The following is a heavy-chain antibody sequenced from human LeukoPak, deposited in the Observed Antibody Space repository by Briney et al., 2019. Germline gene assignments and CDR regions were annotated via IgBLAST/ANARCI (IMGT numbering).Heavy chain of an antibody. CDR3: ARHGNLVRGVIGY. Sequence: SETLSLTCAVYGGSFSGYYWSWIRQPPGKGLEWIGEINHSGSTYYNPSLKSRVTISVDTSKNQFSLKLSSVTAADTAVYYCARHGNLVRGVIGYWGQGTLVTVSS. D-gene: IGHD3-10*01. J-gene: IGHJ4*02. CDR1: GGSFSGYY. CDR2: INHSGST. V-gene: IGHV4-34*01.